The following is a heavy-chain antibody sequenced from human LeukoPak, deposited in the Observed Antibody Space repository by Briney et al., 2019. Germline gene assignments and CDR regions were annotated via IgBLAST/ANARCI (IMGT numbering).Heavy chain of an antibody. CDR2: INPNSGGT. CDR1: GYTFTGYY. V-gene: IGHV1-2*02. Sequence: ASVKVSCKASGYTFTGYYMHWVRQAPGQGLEWMGWINPNSGGTNYAQKFQGRVTMTRDTSISTAYMELSRLRSDDTAVYYCARDIVGHHDSSYAFGIWGQGTMVTVSS. D-gene: IGHD3-22*01. CDR3: ARDIVGHHDSSYAFGI. J-gene: IGHJ3*02.